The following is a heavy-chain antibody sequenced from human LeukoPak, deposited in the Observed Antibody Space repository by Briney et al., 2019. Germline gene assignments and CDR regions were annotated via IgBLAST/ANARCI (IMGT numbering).Heavy chain of an antibody. V-gene: IGHV3-21*01. CDR3: ARDQYDYVWGSYRDFDY. CDR2: ISSSSSYI. D-gene: IGHD3-16*02. CDR1: GFTFSSYS. Sequence: PGGSLRLSCAASGFTFSSYSMNWVRQAPGKGLEWVSSISSSSSYIYYADSVKGRFTISRDNAKNSLYLQMNSLRDEDTAVYYCARDQYDYVWGSYRDFDYWGQGTLVTVSS. J-gene: IGHJ4*02.